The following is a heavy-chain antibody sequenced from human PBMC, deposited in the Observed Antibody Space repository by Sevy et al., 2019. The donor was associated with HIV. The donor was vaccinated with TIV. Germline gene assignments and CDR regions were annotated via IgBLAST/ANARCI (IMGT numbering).Heavy chain of an antibody. CDR2: IYPDESDI. J-gene: IGHJ3*01. Sequence: GESLKISCKGSGYSFTSQWIGWVRQMPGKGLEWMGIIYPDESDIRYSPSFQGQVTISADKSISTAYLQWSSLKASNTAMYYCARRRRSGYYDDTFDLWGQGTMVTVSS. CDR3: ARRRRSGYYDDTFDL. CDR1: GYSFTSQW. V-gene: IGHV5-51*01. D-gene: IGHD3-22*01.